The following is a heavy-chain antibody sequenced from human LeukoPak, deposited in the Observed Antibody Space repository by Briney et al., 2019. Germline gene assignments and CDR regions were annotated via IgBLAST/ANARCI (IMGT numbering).Heavy chain of an antibody. D-gene: IGHD3-10*01. CDR1: GGSFTYYY. V-gene: IGHV4-34*01. CDR2: INHAGTA. Sequence: SETLSLTCALYGGSFTYYYWAWIRQSPGKGLEWIGEINHAGTADYNPSLKSRVTISVDTSKNQFSLKLNSVTPADTAVYYCAREVRFSMVRGEIDCWGQGTLVTVSS. CDR3: AREVRFSMVRGEIDC. J-gene: IGHJ4*02.